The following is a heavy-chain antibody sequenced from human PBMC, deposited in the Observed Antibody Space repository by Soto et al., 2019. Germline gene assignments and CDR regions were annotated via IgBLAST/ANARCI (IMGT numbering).Heavy chain of an antibody. Sequence: XSGQVCCXATVGTFTVYYMPLVRQAPGQGLEWMGWINPKSGGTMYPQKFQGRVTMTWDTSISTAYMALTRLRSDDTAVYYCARDLENGGGSAGFDYWGQGTLVTVSS. CDR3: ARDLENGGGSAGFDY. CDR1: VGTFTVYY. V-gene: IGHV1-2*02. J-gene: IGHJ4*02. CDR2: INPKSGGT. D-gene: IGHD1-26*01.